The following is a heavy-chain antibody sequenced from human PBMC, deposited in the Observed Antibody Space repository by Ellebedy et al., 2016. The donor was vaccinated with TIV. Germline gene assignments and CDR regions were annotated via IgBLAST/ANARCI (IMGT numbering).Heavy chain of an antibody. CDR3: ARPYCSSTSCLGPYYYYGMDV. Sequence: SVKVSCXASGGTFSSYAISWVRQAPGQGLEWMGGIIPIFGTANYAQKFQGRVTITADESTSTAYMELSSLRSEDTAVYYCARPYCSSTSCLGPYYYYGMDVWGQGTTVTVSS. CDR2: IIPIFGTA. J-gene: IGHJ6*02. D-gene: IGHD2-2*01. CDR1: GGTFSSYA. V-gene: IGHV1-69*13.